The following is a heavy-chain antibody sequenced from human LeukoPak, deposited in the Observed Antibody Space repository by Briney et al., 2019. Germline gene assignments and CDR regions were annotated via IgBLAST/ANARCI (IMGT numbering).Heavy chain of an antibody. CDR1: GITLNNYG. Sequence: GGSLRLSCAVSGITLNNYGMTWVRQAPGRGLEWVAGISDSGGTTKYADSVKGRFTISRDNPKNTLYLQMNSLRAEDTAVYFCAKRGFVIRVILVGFHKEASYFESWGQGALVTVSS. CDR3: AKRGFVIRVILVGFHKEASYFES. V-gene: IGHV3-23*01. CDR2: ISDSGGTT. D-gene: IGHD3/OR15-3a*01. J-gene: IGHJ4*02.